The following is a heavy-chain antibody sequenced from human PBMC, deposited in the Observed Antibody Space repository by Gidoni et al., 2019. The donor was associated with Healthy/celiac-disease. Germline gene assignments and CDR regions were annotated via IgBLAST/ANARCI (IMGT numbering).Heavy chain of an antibody. CDR2: ISGSGGST. V-gene: IGHV3-23*01. J-gene: IGHJ4*02. CDR3: AKDKHPGLSPADY. Sequence: EVQLLESGGGLVQPGGSLRLSCPASGFTVSSYAMGWVPQAPGKGLGWVSAISGSGGSTYYADSVKGRFTISRDNSKNTLYLQMNSLRAEDTAVYYCAKDKHPGLSPADYWGQGTLVTVSS. D-gene: IGHD2-21*01. CDR1: GFTVSSYA.